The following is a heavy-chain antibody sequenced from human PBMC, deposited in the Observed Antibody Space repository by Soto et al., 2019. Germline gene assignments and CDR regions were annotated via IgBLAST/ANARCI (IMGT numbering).Heavy chain of an antibody. J-gene: IGHJ4*02. D-gene: IGHD5-18*01. CDR2: IWYDGSNK. V-gene: IGHV3-33*01. CDR3: ASDQSGYSYGKFHY. Sequence: QVQLVESGGGVVQPGRSLRLSCAASGFTFSSYGMHWVRQAPGKGLEWVAVIWYDGSNKYYADSVKGRFTISRDNSKNTLYRQMNSLRADDTAVYYCASDQSGYSYGKFHYWGQGTLVTVSS. CDR1: GFTFSSYG.